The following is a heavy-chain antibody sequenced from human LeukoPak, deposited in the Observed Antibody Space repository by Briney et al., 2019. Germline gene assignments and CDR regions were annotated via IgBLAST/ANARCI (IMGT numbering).Heavy chain of an antibody. D-gene: IGHD3-10*01. V-gene: IGHV1-46*01. Sequence: ASVKVSCKASGYTFTSYYMHWVRQAPGQGLEWMGIVNPSGGSTSYAQKFQGRVTMTRDTSTSTVYMELSSLRSEDTAAYYRASRFGGYGLYGMDVWGQGTTVTVSS. CDR1: GYTFTSYY. CDR2: VNPSGGST. CDR3: ASRFGGYGLYGMDV. J-gene: IGHJ6*02.